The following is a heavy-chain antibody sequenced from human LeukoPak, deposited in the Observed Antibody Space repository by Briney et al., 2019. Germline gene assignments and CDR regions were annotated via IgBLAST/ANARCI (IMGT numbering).Heavy chain of an antibody. Sequence: SETLSLTCTVSGGSISSYYWSWIRQPPGKGLEWIGYIYYSGSTNYNPSLKSRVTISVDTSKNQFSLKLSSVTAADTAVYYCARVGSIAVAGTRGWFDPWGQGTLVTVSS. V-gene: IGHV4-59*01. CDR3: ARVGSIAVAGTRGWFDP. J-gene: IGHJ5*02. D-gene: IGHD6-19*01. CDR1: GGSISSYY. CDR2: IYYSGST.